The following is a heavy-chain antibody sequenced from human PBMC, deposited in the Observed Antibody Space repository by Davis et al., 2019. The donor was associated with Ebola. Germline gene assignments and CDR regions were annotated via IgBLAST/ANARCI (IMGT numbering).Heavy chain of an antibody. J-gene: IGHJ4*02. V-gene: IGHV6-1*01. Sequence: LEWLGRTYYRSKWSSDYAVSVKSRITISPDTSKNQFSLQLNSVTPEDTAVYYCARRRAGTAPGLDSWGQGTLVTVSS. D-gene: IGHD1-7*01. CDR3: ARRRAGTAPGLDS. CDR2: TYYRSKWSS.